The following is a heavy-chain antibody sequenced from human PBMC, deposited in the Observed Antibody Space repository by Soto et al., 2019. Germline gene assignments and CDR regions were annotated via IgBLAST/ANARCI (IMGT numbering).Heavy chain of an antibody. D-gene: IGHD2-2*01. V-gene: IGHV4-34*01. Sequence: PSETLSLTCAVYAGSFSDNYWTWIRQPPGKGLEWIGEINQSGSTNYNPSLKSRITISVDTSKNQCSLNLYSVTAADTAVYYCARGLTYCSSTTCAETRFDPWGQGTLVTVSS. CDR3: ARGLTYCSSTTCAETRFDP. CDR1: AGSFSDNY. J-gene: IGHJ5*02. CDR2: INQSGST.